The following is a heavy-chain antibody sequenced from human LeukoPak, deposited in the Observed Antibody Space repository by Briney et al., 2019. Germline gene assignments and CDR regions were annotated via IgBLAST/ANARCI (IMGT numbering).Heavy chain of an antibody. CDR3: ARGPGELSRYCSGGSCYRRHNWFDP. CDR1: GASFSDYY. D-gene: IGHD2-15*01. V-gene: IGHV4-34*01. Sequence: SETLSLTCVVYGASFSDYYWTWIRQPPGKGLEWIGEINRSGSTNYNPSLKSRVTISVDTSKNQFSLKLSSVTAADTAVYYCARGPGELSRYCSGGSCYRRHNWFDPWGQGTLVTVSS. CDR2: INRSGST. J-gene: IGHJ5*02.